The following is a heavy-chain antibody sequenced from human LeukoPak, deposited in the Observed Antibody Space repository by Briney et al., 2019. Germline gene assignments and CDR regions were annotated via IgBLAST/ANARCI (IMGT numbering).Heavy chain of an antibody. V-gene: IGHV3-9*01. CDR2: ISWNSGSI. J-gene: IGHJ4*02. D-gene: IGHD5-24*01. CDR3: ARNLEMATMETIGY. Sequence: QPGRSLRLSCAASGFTFDDYAMHWVRPAPGKGLEWVSGISWNSGSIGYADSVKGRFTISRDNAKNSLYLQMNSLRAEDTALYYCARNLEMATMETIGYWGQGTLVTVSS. CDR1: GFTFDDYA.